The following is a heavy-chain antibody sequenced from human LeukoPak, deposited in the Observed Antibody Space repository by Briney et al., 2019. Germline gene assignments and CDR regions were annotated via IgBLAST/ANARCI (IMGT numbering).Heavy chain of an antibody. J-gene: IGHJ4*02. CDR3: AREYCGGDCSVDRNYFDY. Sequence: ASVKVSCKASGYTFTSYGISWVRQAPGQGLEWMGWISAYNGNTNYAQKLQGRVTMTTDTSTSTAYMELRSLRSDDTAVYYCAREYCGGDCSVDRNYFDYWGQGTLVTVSS. V-gene: IGHV1-18*04. D-gene: IGHD2-21*02. CDR1: GYTFTSYG. CDR2: ISAYNGNT.